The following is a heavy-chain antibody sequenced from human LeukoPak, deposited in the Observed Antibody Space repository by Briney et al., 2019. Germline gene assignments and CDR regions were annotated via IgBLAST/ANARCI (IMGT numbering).Heavy chain of an antibody. CDR1: GFTFDDYA. CDR2: ISWNSGSI. V-gene: IGHV3-9*01. J-gene: IGHJ4*02. Sequence: GGSLRLSCAASGFTFDDYAMHWVRQAPGKGLEWVSGISWNSGSIGYADSVKGRFTISRDNAKNSLYLQMNSLRAEDTALYYCAKQGNSGSYYFDYFDYWGQGTLVTVSS. D-gene: IGHD1-26*01. CDR3: AKQGNSGSYYFDYFDY.